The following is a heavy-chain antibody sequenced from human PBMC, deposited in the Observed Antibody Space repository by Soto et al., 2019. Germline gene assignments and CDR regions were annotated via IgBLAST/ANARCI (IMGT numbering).Heavy chain of an antibody. J-gene: IGHJ4*02. CDR2: IYYSGRT. CDR3: ARVGGDDFGDSGGFDY. D-gene: IGHD4-17*01. Sequence: QVQLQESGPGLVKPSETLSLTCTVSGGSIRDYFWTWIRQPPGKGLEWIGYIYYSGRTNYNPSLMYRVSISVGASKNHFSLQLSSVIASDPAVYYCARVGGDDFGDSGGFDYWGQGTLVTVSS. CDR1: GGSIRDYF. V-gene: IGHV4-59*01.